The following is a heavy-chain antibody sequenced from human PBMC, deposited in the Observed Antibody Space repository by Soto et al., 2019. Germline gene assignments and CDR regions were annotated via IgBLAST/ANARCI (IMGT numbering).Heavy chain of an antibody. CDR3: ARDGGQWLNWFDP. CDR2: ISSSSSTI. CDR1: GFTFSSYS. J-gene: IGHJ5*02. V-gene: IGHV3-48*01. Sequence: EVQLVESGGGLVQPGGSLRLSCAASGFTFSSYSMNWVRQAPGKGLEWVSYISSSSSTIYYADSVKGRFTISRDNAKTSLYLQMNSLRAEDTAVYYCARDGGQWLNWFDPWGQGTLVTVSS. D-gene: IGHD6-19*01.